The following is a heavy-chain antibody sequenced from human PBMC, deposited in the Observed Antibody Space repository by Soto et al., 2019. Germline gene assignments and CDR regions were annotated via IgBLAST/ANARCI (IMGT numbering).Heavy chain of an antibody. V-gene: IGHV4-31*03. D-gene: IGHD3-16*01. J-gene: IGHJ4*02. CDR1: GGSISSTTSY. CDR2: IYYTGNT. Sequence: QVQLQESGPGLVKPSQTLSLTCTVSGGSISSTTSYWSWIRQHPGEGLEWIGDIYYTGNTYYNPSLKSRVPIPVATSENQFSLKVPPVTVGDTAVYYCAREGGDGVDYWGQGTLVTVSS. CDR3: AREGGDGVDY.